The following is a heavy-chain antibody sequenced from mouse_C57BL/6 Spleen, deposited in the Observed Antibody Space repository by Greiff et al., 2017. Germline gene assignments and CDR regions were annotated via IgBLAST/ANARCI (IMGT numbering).Heavy chain of an antibody. CDR3: ARGYDDDDWYFDV. Sequence: EVKVVESGGGLVKPGGSLKLSCAASGFTFSDYGMHWVRQAPEKGLEWVAYISSGSSTIYYADTVKGRFTISRDNAKNTLFLQMTSLRSEDTAMYYCARGYDDDDWYFDVWGTGTTVTVSS. J-gene: IGHJ1*03. D-gene: IGHD2-4*01. CDR1: GFTFSDYG. CDR2: ISSGSSTI. V-gene: IGHV5-17*01.